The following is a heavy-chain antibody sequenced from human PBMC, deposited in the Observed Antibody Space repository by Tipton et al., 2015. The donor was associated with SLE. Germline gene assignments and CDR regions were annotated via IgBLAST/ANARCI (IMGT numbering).Heavy chain of an antibody. CDR2: INHSGDT. J-gene: IGHJ3*01. CDR1: GGSFRDYY. Sequence: TLSLTCAVYGGSFRDYYWSWIRQTPGKGLEWIGEINHSGDTNYNPSLRSRVTISVDTVRNQFSLKLYSVTVADTAMYYCESLMTTVTFGALDVWGPGTTPTVSS. D-gene: IGHD4-17*01. CDR3: ESLMTTVTFGALDV. V-gene: IGHV4-34*01.